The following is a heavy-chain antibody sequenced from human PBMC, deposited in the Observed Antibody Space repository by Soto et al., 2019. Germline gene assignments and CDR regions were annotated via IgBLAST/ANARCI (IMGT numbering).Heavy chain of an antibody. CDR1: GYTFTSYG. J-gene: IGHJ4*02. CDR2: ISAYNGNT. CDR3: AREPNYFDY. Sequence: QVQLVQSGAEVKKPGASVKVSCKASGYTFTSYGISWVRQAPGQGLEWMGWISAYNGNTNDAQKLQGRVTMTTDPSTRTAYMELRSLRSADTAVYSCAREPNYFDYWGQRTLVTVSS. V-gene: IGHV1-18*01.